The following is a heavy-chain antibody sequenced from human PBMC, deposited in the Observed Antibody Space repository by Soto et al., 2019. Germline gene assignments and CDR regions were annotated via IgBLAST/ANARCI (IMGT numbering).Heavy chain of an antibody. CDR1: GYTFTSYY. V-gene: IGHV1-46*01. D-gene: IGHD3-22*01. Sequence: ASVKVSCKASGYTFTSYYMHWVRQAPGQGLEWMGIINPSGGSTSYAQKFQGRVTMTRDTSTSTAYMELSSLRSEDTAVYYCAREGKTYYYDSSGSQSWFDPWGQGTLVTVSS. CDR2: INPSGGST. J-gene: IGHJ5*02. CDR3: AREGKTYYYDSSGSQSWFDP.